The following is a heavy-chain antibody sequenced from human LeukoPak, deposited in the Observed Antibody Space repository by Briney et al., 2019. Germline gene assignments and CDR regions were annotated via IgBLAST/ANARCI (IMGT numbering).Heavy chain of an antibody. J-gene: IGHJ4*02. CDR2: IIPIFGTA. CDR1: GGTFSSYA. D-gene: IGHD3-22*01. CDR3: ARGGSSGYYYSFY. Sequence: GASVKVSCKASGGTFSSYAISWVRQAPGQGLEWMGGIIPIFGTANYAQKFQGRVTITTDESTSTAYMELSSLRSEDTAVYYCARGGSSGYYYSFYWGQGTLVTVSS. V-gene: IGHV1-69*05.